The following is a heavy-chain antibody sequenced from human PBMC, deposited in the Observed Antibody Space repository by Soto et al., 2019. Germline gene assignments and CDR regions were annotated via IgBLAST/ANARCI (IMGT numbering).Heavy chain of an antibody. CDR2: IYYSGST. Sequence: XETLSLTCTVSGGSISSYYWSWIRQPPGKGLEWIGYIYYSGSTNYNPSLKSRVTISVDTSKNQFSLKLSSVTAADTAVYYCATGGIVVVRDAFDIWGQGTMVTVSS. CDR3: ATGGIVVVRDAFDI. CDR1: GGSISSYY. V-gene: IGHV4-59*01. J-gene: IGHJ3*02. D-gene: IGHD3-22*01.